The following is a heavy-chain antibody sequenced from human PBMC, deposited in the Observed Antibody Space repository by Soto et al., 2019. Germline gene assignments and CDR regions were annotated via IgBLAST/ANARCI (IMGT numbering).Heavy chain of an antibody. D-gene: IGHD2-2*02. Sequence: PGGSLRLSCAASGFTFRNYWMNWVRQAPGKGLEWVANIKQDGSEKYYVDSVKGRFRISRDNARDSLYLEVDSLRAEDTAVYFCARGLYCISSSCYMGNNFFDFWGQGTLVTVSS. CDR3: ARGLYCISSSCYMGNNFFDF. V-gene: IGHV3-7*03. CDR2: IKQDGSEK. J-gene: IGHJ4*02. CDR1: GFTFRNYW.